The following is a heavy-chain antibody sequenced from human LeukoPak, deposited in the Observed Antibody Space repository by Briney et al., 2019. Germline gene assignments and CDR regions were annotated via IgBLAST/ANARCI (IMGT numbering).Heavy chain of an antibody. V-gene: IGHV3-23*01. CDR3: AKDMSYYGSGSYYNPSDY. CDR1: GFTFSSYA. D-gene: IGHD3-10*01. CDR2: ISGSGGST. J-gene: IGHJ4*02. Sequence: GGSVRLSCAASGFTFSSYAISWVRQAPGKGLEWVSAISGSGGSTYYADSVKGRFTISRDNSKNTLYLQMNSLRGEDTAVYYCAKDMSYYGSGSYYNPSDYWGQGTLVTVSS.